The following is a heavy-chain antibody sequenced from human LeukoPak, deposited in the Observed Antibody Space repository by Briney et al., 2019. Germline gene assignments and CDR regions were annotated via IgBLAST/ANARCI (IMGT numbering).Heavy chain of an antibody. Sequence: SETLSLTCTVSGGSISSGSYYWSWIRQPAGKGLEWIGRIYTSGSTNYNPSLKSRVTISVDTSENQFSLKLSSVTAADTAVYYCARERVENYYDSSGYADYWGQGTLVTVSS. D-gene: IGHD3-22*01. CDR2: IYTSGST. CDR1: GGSISSGSYY. CDR3: ARERVENYYDSSGYADY. V-gene: IGHV4-61*02. J-gene: IGHJ4*02.